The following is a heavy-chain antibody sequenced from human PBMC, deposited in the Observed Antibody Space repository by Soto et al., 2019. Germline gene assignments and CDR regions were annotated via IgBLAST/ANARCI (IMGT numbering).Heavy chain of an antibody. D-gene: IGHD2-15*01. CDR3: ARIWVGYCSGGSCYSFYYMDV. CDR1: GGSISSSSYY. J-gene: IGHJ6*03. CDR2: IYYRGST. V-gene: IGHV4-39*01. Sequence: QLQLQESGPGLVKPSETLSLTCTVSGGSISSSSYYWGWIRQPPGKGLEWIGSIYYRGSTDYNPSLKSRVTISLDTSKNQYSLKLSSVTAADTAVYFCARIWVGYCSGGSCYSFYYMDVWGKGTTLTVSS.